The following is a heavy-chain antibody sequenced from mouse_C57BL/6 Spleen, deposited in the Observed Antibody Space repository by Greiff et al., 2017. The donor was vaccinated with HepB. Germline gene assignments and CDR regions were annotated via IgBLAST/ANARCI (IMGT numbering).Heavy chain of an antibody. D-gene: IGHD1-1*01. CDR2: INPNNGGT. V-gene: IGHV1-18*01. J-gene: IGHJ1*03. CDR3: ARSGLGYYYGSSYEWYFDV. CDR1: GYTFTDYN. Sequence: EVQVVESGPELVKPGASVKIPCKASGYTFTDYNMDWVKQSHGKSLEWIGDINPNNGGTIYNQKFKGKATLTVDKSSSTAYMELRSLTSEDTAVYYCARSGLGYYYGSSYEWYFDVWGTGTTVTVSS.